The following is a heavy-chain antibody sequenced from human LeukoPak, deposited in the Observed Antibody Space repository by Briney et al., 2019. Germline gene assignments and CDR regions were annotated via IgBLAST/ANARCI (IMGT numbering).Heavy chain of an antibody. V-gene: IGHV1-18*01. D-gene: IGHD1-26*01. CDR2: ISAYNGHT. Sequence: ASVKVSCKGSGYPSSSYGITWVRQAPGQGLEWVGWISAYNGHTQYGQNVQGRVTMTTETSTTTAYLELRNLTSDDTAVYFCASGAYYPFDFWGQGTLVTVSS. J-gene: IGHJ4*02. CDR3: ASGAYYPFDF. CDR1: GYPSSSYG.